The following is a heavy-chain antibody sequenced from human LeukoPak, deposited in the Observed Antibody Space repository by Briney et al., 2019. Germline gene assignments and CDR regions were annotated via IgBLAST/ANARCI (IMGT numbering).Heavy chain of an antibody. CDR3: ARADDILTGYPLGAFDI. J-gene: IGHJ3*02. D-gene: IGHD3-9*01. CDR1: GYPFTTYT. CDR2: INTNTGSP. Sequence: ASVKVSCKASGYPFTTYTMNWVRQAPGQGLEWMGWINTNTGSPTYAQAFTGRFVFSLDTSVSTAFLQINSLRAEDTAVYFCARADDILTGYPLGAFDIWGQGTMVTVSS. V-gene: IGHV7-4-1*02.